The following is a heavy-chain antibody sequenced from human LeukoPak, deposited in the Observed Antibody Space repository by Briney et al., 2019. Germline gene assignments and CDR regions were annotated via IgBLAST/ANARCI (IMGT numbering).Heavy chain of an antibody. CDR2: INPSGGST. V-gene: IGHV1-46*01. Sequence: ASVKVSCKASGYTFTSYYMHWVRQAPGQGLEWMGVINPSGGSTRYAQKFQGRATMTRDMSTSTVYMELSSLRSEDTAVYYCAKDYLSSLEYFDWLSEVIAAFDIWGQGTMVTVSS. D-gene: IGHD3-9*01. CDR3: AKDYLSSLEYFDWLSEVIAAFDI. CDR1: GYTFTSYY. J-gene: IGHJ3*02.